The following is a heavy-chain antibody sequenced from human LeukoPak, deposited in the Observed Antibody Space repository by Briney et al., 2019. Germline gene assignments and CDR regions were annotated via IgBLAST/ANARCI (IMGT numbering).Heavy chain of an antibody. V-gene: IGHV3-23*01. D-gene: IGHD3-10*01. CDR2: ISAGGGTT. Sequence: GGSLRLSCAASGFTFSTYAMSWVRQAPGQGLEGVSAISAGGGTTFYADSVKGRFTISRDQSKNTLYLQMNSMRAEDTAVYYCAKDRDGGSNTRAKGFDYWGQGTLVTVSS. J-gene: IGHJ4*02. CDR1: GFTFSTYA. CDR3: AKDRDGGSNTRAKGFDY.